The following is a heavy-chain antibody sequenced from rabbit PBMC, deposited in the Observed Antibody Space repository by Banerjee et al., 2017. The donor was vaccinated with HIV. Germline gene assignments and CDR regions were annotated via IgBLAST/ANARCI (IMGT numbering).Heavy chain of an antibody. CDR2: INAATGKP. Sequence: QEQLVESGGGLVQPEGSLTLTCKASGFSFSDRDVMSWVRQAPGKGLEWIACINAATGKPVYATWAKGRFTISRTSSTTVTLRMTSLTAADTATYFCARDTSSSFSSYGMDLWGQGTLVTVS. D-gene: IGHD1-1*01. CDR3: ARDTSSSFSSYGMDL. CDR1: GFSFSDRDV. J-gene: IGHJ6*01. V-gene: IGHV1S45*01.